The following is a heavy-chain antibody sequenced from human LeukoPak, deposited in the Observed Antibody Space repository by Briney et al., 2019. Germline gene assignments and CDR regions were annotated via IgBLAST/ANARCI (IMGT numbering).Heavy chain of an antibody. CDR1: GGTFSSYA. CDR3: ARAGSSGYFRFDY. V-gene: IGHV1-69*01. D-gene: IGHD3-22*01. J-gene: IGHJ4*02. CDR2: IIPIFGTA. Sequence: SVKVSCKASGGTFSSYAISWVRQAPGQGLEWMGGIIPIFGTANYAQKFQGRVTITADESTSTAYVELSSLRSEDTAVYYCARAGSSGYFRFDYWGQGTLVTVSS.